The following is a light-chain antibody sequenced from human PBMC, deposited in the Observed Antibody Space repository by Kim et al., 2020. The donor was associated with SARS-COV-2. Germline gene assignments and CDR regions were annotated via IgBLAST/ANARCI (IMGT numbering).Light chain of an antibody. CDR3: QAWDSSTHNYV. CDR1: KLGDKY. CDR2: QDN. J-gene: IGLJ1*01. Sequence: PGHTASSNCSGYKLGDKYVSWYQQKPGRSPGVVIYQDNQRPSGIPERFSGSNSGNTATLTISGTQAMDEADYYCQAWDSSTHNYVFGAGTKVTVL. V-gene: IGLV3-1*01.